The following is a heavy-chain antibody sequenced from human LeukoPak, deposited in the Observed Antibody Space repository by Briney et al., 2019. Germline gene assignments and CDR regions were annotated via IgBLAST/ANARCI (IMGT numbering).Heavy chain of an antibody. J-gene: IGHJ4*02. CDR1: GGSFSGYY. Sequence: SETLSLTCSVYGGSFSGYYWSWVRHPPGKGLEWIGEINHSGSTKYSPSLESRLTISVDQSTNHVSLKLRSVPAADTAMYYCAIHPSNSWYYFDYWDQGSLVTVSS. V-gene: IGHV4-34*01. D-gene: IGHD2/OR15-2a*01. CDR3: AIHPSNSWYYFDY. CDR2: INHSGST.